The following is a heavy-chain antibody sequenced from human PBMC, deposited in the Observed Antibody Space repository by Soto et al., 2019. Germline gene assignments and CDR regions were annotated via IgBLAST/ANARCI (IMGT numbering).Heavy chain of an antibody. D-gene: IGHD3-16*01. CDR1: GYSFTSYW. V-gene: IGHV5-10-1*01. CDR2: IDPSDSYT. J-gene: IGHJ5*02. Sequence: PGESLKISCKCSGYSFTSYWISWVRQMPGKGLEWMGRIDPSDSYTNYSPSFQGHVTISADKSISTAYLQWSSLKASDSAIYYCARFGGAGLSHNWFDAWGQGTLVTVSS. CDR3: ARFGGAGLSHNWFDA.